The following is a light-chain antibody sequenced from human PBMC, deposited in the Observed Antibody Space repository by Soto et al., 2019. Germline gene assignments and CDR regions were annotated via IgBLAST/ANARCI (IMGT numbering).Light chain of an antibody. CDR3: QQYSTSPT. CDR2: GAS. V-gene: IGKV3-11*01. J-gene: IGKJ5*01. Sequence: VLTQSPATLSMPKGERATLSCRASENVRTFVDWYQQKPGQAPRLLIYGASSRATGIPDRFSGSGSGTDFTLTISRLEPEDFAVYYCQQYSTSPTFGEGTRLEI. CDR1: ENVRTF.